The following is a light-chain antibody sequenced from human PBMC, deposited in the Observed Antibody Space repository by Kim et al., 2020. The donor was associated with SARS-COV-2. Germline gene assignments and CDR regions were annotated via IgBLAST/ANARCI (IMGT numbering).Light chain of an antibody. Sequence: QLVLTQPPSASASLGASVKLTCTLSSGHSSNAIAWHQQQPEKGPRFLMKFNSDGSHSKGDGIPDRFSGSSSGAERYLTISSLQSEDEADYYCQTWGTGAWVFGGGTQLTVL. CDR1: SGHSSNA. CDR3: QTWGTGAWV. CDR2: FNSDGSH. J-gene: IGLJ3*02. V-gene: IGLV4-69*02.